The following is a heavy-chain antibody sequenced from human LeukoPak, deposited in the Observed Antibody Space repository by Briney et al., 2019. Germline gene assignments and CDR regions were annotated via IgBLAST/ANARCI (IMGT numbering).Heavy chain of an antibody. Sequence: GASVKVSCKASGYTFTSYDINWVRQATGQGLEWMGWMNPNSGNTGYAQKFQGRVTMTRNTSISTAYMELSSLRSEDTAVYYCARGPYCYDSTGEGAVAFDIWGQGTMVTVSS. CDR1: GYTFTSYD. V-gene: IGHV1-8*01. J-gene: IGHJ3*02. D-gene: IGHD3-22*01. CDR3: ARGPYCYDSTGEGAVAFDI. CDR2: MNPNSGNT.